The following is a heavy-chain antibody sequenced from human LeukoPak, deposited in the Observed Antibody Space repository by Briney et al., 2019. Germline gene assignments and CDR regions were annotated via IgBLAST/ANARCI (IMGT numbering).Heavy chain of an antibody. CDR3: ARDQGGQLAPFDY. V-gene: IGHV3-48*03. D-gene: IGHD6-6*01. CDR1: GFTFSSYE. J-gene: IGHJ4*02. Sequence: PGGSLRLSCAASGFTFSSYEMNWVRQAPGKGLEWVSYISSSGSTIYYADSVKGRFTISRDNAKNSLYLQMNSLRAEDTAVYYCARDQGGQLAPFDYWGQGTLVTVSS. CDR2: ISSSGSTI.